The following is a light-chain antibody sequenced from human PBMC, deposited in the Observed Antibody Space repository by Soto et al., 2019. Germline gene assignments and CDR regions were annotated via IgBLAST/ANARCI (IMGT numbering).Light chain of an antibody. CDR3: QQYNNWPPWT. CDR2: GAL. CDR1: QSVSRN. V-gene: IGKV3-15*01. Sequence: EIVMTQSPATLSVSTGESATLSCRASQSVSRNLAWFHQKPGQAPRLLIYGALTRATGIPARFSGSGSGTEFTLTISSLQSEDFGVYYCQQYNNWPPWTFGQGTKVEIK. J-gene: IGKJ1*01.